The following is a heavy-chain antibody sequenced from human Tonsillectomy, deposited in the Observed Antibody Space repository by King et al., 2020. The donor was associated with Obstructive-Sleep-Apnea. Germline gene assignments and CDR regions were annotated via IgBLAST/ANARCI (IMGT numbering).Heavy chain of an antibody. CDR3: AREYSSGGPLYYYYGMDV. CDR1: GFTFSSYS. V-gene: IGHV3-48*04. Sequence: VQLVESGGGLVQPGGSLRLSCAASGFTFSSYSMNWVRQAPGKGLEWVSYISCSSSTIYYAESVEGRFTISRDNAKNSRYLQMNSLRAEDTAVYYCAREYSSGGPLYYYYGMDVWGQGTTVTVSS. CDR2: ISCSSSTI. J-gene: IGHJ6*02. D-gene: IGHD6-19*01.